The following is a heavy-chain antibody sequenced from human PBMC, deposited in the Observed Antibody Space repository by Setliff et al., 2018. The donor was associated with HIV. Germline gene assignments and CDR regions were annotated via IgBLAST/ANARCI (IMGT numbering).Heavy chain of an antibody. D-gene: IGHD6-19*01. V-gene: IGHV3-48*01. Sequence: GESLKISCAASGFTFSSYSMNWVRQAPGKGLEWVSYTSSSSSTIYYADSVKGRFTISRDNAKNSLYLQMNSLRAEDTAVYYCARDSGGWYPTGDYYYYYMDVWGKGTTVTVSS. CDR3: ARDSGGWYPTGDYYYYYMDV. J-gene: IGHJ6*03. CDR2: TSSSSSTI. CDR1: GFTFSSYS.